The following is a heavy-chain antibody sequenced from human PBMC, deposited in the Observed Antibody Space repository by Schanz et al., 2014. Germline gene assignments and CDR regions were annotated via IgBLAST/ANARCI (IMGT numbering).Heavy chain of an antibody. V-gene: IGHV3-53*01. CDR2: IYIGGTT. CDR1: GFSVGNKY. J-gene: IGHJ4*02. CDR3: AKDRSWDYDSSGYFDY. D-gene: IGHD3-22*01. Sequence: DVQLLESGGGLVQPGGSLRLSCAASGFSVGNKYMNWVRQAPGKGLEWVSFIYIGGTTYYADSVKGRFTISRDNSKNTLYLQMNSLRAEDTAVYYCAKDRSWDYDSSGYFDYWGQGTLVTVSS.